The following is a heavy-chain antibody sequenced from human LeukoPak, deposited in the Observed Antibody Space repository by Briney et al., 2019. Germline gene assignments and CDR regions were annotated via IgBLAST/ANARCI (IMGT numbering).Heavy chain of an antibody. CDR3: ARSGAAADYYFDY. J-gene: IGHJ4*02. Sequence: GASVKVSCKASGYTFTGYYMHWVRQAPGQGLEWMGGIIPIFGTANYAQKFQGRVTITADESTSTAYMELRSLRSDDTAVYYCARSGAAADYYFDYWGQGTLVTVSS. D-gene: IGHD6-13*01. CDR1: GYTFTGYY. V-gene: IGHV1-69*13. CDR2: IIPIFGTA.